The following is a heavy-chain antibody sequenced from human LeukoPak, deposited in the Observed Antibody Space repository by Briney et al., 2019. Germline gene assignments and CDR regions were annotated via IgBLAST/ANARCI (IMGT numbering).Heavy chain of an antibody. Sequence: GGSLRLSCAASGFTFSSYWMSWVRQAPGKGLEWVANIKQDGSDKYYVDSVKGRFTISRDNAKNSLYLQMNSLSAEDPSECYCARDPYDSSWGLCYFDYWGQGNLVTVSS. CDR1: GFTFSSYW. J-gene: IGHJ4*02. CDR3: ARDPYDSSWGLCYFDY. D-gene: IGHD3-22*01. V-gene: IGHV3-7*04. CDR2: IKQDGSDK.